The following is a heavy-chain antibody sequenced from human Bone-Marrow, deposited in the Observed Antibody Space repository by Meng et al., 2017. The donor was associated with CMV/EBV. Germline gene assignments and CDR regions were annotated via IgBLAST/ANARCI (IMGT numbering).Heavy chain of an antibody. Sequence: GESLKISCAASGFTFSSYSMNWVRQAPGKGLEWVSYISSSSSTIYYADSVKGRFTISRDNAKNSLYLQMNSLRAEDTALYYCARDVLRFLEWDNWFDPWGQGTLVTVSS. CDR1: GFTFSSYS. CDR2: ISSSSSTI. D-gene: IGHD3-3*01. V-gene: IGHV3-48*04. CDR3: ARDVLRFLEWDNWFDP. J-gene: IGHJ5*02.